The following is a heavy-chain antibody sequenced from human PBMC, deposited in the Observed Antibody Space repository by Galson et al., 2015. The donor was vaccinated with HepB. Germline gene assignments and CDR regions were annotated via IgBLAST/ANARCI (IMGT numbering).Heavy chain of an antibody. J-gene: IGHJ6*02. D-gene: IGHD1-20*01. Sequence: SLRLSCAASGFIVSTNYMSWVRQAPGKGLEWVSVTYSGGTTDYADSVKGRFTISRDNSNNTLYLQMNSLRADDTAVYYCARGITGTTSVAKGLFDRRIETYYNGMDVWGQGTTVTDSS. CDR1: GFIVSTNY. CDR2: TYSGGTT. CDR3: ARGITGTTSVAKGLFDRRIETYYNGMDV. V-gene: IGHV3-53*01.